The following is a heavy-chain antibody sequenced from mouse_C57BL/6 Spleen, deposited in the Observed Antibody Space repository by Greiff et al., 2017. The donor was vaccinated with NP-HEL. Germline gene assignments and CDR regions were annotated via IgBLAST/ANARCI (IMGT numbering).Heavy chain of an antibody. J-gene: IGHJ2*01. V-gene: IGHV1-15*01. CDR3: TSGGTVEEDYFDY. CDR2: IDPETGGT. CDR1: GYTFTDYE. Sequence: VKLVESGAELVRPGASVTLSCKASGYTFTDYEMHWVKQTPVHGLEWIGAIDPETGGTAYNQKFKGKAILTADKSSSTAYMELRSLTSEDSAVYYCTSGGTVEEDYFDYWGQGTTLTVSS. D-gene: IGHD3-1*01.